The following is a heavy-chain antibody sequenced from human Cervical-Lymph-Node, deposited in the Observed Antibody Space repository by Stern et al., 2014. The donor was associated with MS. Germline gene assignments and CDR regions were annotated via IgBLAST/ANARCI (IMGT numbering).Heavy chain of an antibody. J-gene: IGHJ4*02. CDR1: GGSISSGDNY. D-gene: IGHD4-17*01. CDR2: IHYSGGT. V-gene: IGHV4-30-4*01. Sequence: QVQLQESGPGLVKPSQTLSLTCTVSGGSISSGDNYWSWIRQPPGKGPELIGYIHYSGGTYFNPSLKSRATISADTSKNQFSLKLNSMTAADTAVYYCARVPDYGDAFFDYWGQGILVTVSS. CDR3: ARVPDYGDAFFDY.